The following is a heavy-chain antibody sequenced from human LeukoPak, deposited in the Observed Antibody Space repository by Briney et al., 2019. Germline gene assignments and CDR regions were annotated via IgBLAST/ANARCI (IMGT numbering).Heavy chain of an antibody. D-gene: IGHD3-22*01. Sequence: GGSLRLSCAASGFTFDDYAMHWVRQAPGKGLEWVSGISWNSGSIGYADSVKGRFTISRDNAKNSLYLQMNSLRAEDTALYYCAKSPRGYDSSGYYLFDYWGQGTLVTVSS. V-gene: IGHV3-9*01. J-gene: IGHJ4*02. CDR1: GFTFDDYA. CDR2: ISWNSGSI. CDR3: AKSPRGYDSSGYYLFDY.